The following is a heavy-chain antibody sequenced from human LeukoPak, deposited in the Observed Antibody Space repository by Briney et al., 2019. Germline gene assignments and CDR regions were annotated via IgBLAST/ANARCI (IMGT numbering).Heavy chain of an antibody. CDR3: ARDSGTTGEVKFDP. J-gene: IGHJ5*02. V-gene: IGHV4-34*01. CDR2: INHSGST. D-gene: IGHD3-10*01. Sequence: NPSETLSLTCAVYGGSFSGYYWSWIRQPPGKGLEWIGEINHSGSTNYNPSLKSRVRLSVDTSKNQFSLKLNSVTAADTAIYFCARDSGTTGEVKFDPWGQGTLVTVSS. CDR1: GGSFSGYY.